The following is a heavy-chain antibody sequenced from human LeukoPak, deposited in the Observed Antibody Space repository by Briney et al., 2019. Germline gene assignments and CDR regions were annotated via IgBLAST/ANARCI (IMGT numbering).Heavy chain of an antibody. Sequence: GGSLRLSCAASGFTFSSYSMNWVRQAPGKGLEWVSSISSSSSYIYYADSVKGRFTISRDNAKNSLYLQMNSLRAEDTAVYYCARHRRYFDWLSDNWFDPWGQGTLVTVSS. CDR1: GFTFSSYS. CDR2: ISSSSSYI. V-gene: IGHV3-21*01. D-gene: IGHD3-9*01. CDR3: ARHRRYFDWLSDNWFDP. J-gene: IGHJ5*02.